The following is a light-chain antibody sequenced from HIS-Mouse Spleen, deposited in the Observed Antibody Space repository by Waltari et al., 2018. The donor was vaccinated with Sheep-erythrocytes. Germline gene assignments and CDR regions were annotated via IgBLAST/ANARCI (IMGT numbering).Light chain of an antibody. Sequence: DIVMTQSPDSLAVSLGERATINCKSSQSVLYSSNNKNYLAWHQQKPGQPPKLRIYWASTRESGVPDRFSGSGSGTDFTLTISSLQAEDVAVYYCQKYYSTLLTFGGGTKVEIK. V-gene: IGKV4-1*01. CDR1: QSVLYSSNNKNY. CDR2: WAS. J-gene: IGKJ4*01. CDR3: QKYYSTLLT.